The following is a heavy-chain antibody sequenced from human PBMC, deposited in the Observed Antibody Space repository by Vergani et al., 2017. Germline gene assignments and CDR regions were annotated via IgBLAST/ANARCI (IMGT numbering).Heavy chain of an antibody. V-gene: IGHV3-73*02. CDR3: AKKGVYFDY. CDR1: GFTFSGSA. Sequence: EVQLVESGGGLVQPGGSLKLSCAASGFTFSGSAMHWVRQASGKGLEWVGRIRSKANSYATAYAASVKGRFTISRDDSKNTAYLQMNSLKTEDTAVYYCAKKGVYFDYWGQGTLVTVSS. D-gene: IGHD3-16*01. J-gene: IGHJ4*02. CDR2: IRSKANSYAT.